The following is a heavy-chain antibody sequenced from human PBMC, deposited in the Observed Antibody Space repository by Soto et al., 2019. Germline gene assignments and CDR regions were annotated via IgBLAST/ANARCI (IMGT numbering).Heavy chain of an antibody. D-gene: IGHD6-13*01. V-gene: IGHV4-4*02. CDR1: GGSIRSSNW. CDR3: ARAYIAAARSAYYYYGMDV. J-gene: IGHJ6*02. CDR2: IYHSGST. Sequence: QVQLQESGPGLVKPSGTLSLTCAVSGGSIRSSNWWSWVRQPPGKGLEWIGEIYHSGSTNYNPSLKSRVTISVAKAKNQFSLKLSSVTAADTAVYYCARAYIAAARSAYYYYGMDVWGQGTTVTVS.